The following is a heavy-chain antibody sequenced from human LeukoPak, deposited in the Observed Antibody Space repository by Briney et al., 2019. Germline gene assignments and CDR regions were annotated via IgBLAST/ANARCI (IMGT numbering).Heavy chain of an antibody. Sequence: PGGSLRLSCAASGFTFSSYSMNWVRQAPGKGLEWVSYISSSSSTIYYADSVKGRFTISRDNAKNSLYLQMNSLRAEDTAVYYCARSRGGGSYDDAFDIWGQGTMVTVSS. D-gene: IGHD2-15*01. CDR1: GFTFSSYS. CDR3: ARSRGGGSYDDAFDI. V-gene: IGHV3-48*01. CDR2: ISSSSSTI. J-gene: IGHJ3*02.